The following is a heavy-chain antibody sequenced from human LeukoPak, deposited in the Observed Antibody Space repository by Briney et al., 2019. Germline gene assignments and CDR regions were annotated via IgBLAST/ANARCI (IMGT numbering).Heavy chain of an antibody. CDR3: ARERLNYYDSSGPFDY. D-gene: IGHD3-22*01. J-gene: IGHJ4*02. CDR2: ISYDGSNK. Sequence: PGGSLRLSCAASGFTFSSYAMHWVRQAPGKGLEWVAVISYDGSNKYYADSVKGRFTISRDNAKNSLYLQMNSLRAEDTAVYYCARERLNYYDSSGPFDYWGQGTLVTVSS. CDR1: GFTFSSYA. V-gene: IGHV3-30*04.